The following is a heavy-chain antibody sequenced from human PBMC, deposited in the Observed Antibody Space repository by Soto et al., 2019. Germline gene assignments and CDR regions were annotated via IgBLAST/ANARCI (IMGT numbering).Heavy chain of an antibody. CDR3: ARGVYGTAGWFDP. CDR2: IYYSGST. Sequence: SETLSLTCTVSGGSISSYYWSWIRQPPGKGLEWIGYIYYSGSTNYNPSLKSRVTISVDTSKNQFSLKLSSVTAADTAVYYCARGVYGTAGWFDPWGQGTLVTVSS. V-gene: IGHV4-59*01. CDR1: GGSISSYY. J-gene: IGHJ5*02. D-gene: IGHD4-17*01.